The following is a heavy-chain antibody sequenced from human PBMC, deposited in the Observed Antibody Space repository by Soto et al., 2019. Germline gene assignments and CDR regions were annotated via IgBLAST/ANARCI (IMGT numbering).Heavy chain of an antibody. D-gene: IGHD3-3*01. V-gene: IGHV3-7*05. CDR3: ARDRGEYDFWRGYSSALDI. J-gene: IGHJ3*02. CDR2: IKQDGSEK. Sequence: GGSLRLSCAASRFTFSSYWMSWVRQAPGKGLEWVANIKQDGSEKYYVDSVKGRFTISRDNAKKSLYLQMNSLRAEDAAVYYGARDRGEYDFWRGYSSALDIWGQGTMVTVSS. CDR1: RFTFSSYW.